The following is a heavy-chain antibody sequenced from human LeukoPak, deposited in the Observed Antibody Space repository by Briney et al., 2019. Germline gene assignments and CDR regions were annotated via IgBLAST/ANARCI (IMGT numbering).Heavy chain of an antibody. Sequence: GESLKISCKGSGYSFTSYWIGWVRQMPGKGLGWMGIIYPSDSDTRYSPSFQGQVTISADKSISTAYLQWSSLKASDTAMYYCARQRRNGGIAASNDAFDIWGQGTMVTVSS. CDR3: ARQRRNGGIAASNDAFDI. J-gene: IGHJ3*02. D-gene: IGHD6-13*01. CDR2: IYPSDSDT. CDR1: GYSFTSYW. V-gene: IGHV5-51*01.